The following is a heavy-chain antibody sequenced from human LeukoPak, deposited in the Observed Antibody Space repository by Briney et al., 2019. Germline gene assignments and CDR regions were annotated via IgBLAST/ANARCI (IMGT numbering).Heavy chain of an antibody. CDR2: IYYSVSI. CDR1: GGSITRNTDH. J-gene: IGHJ4*02. D-gene: IGHD7-27*01. V-gene: IGHV4-39*01. Sequence: PSETLSLTCIVSGGSITRNTDHWGWVRQPPGKGLEWIGTIYYSVSIYYNQSLRGRVALSVDTSKNQFSLKLTSVTAADTAVYYCGRLNTDWGFLFDSWGQGTLVTVSS. CDR3: GRLNTDWGFLFDS.